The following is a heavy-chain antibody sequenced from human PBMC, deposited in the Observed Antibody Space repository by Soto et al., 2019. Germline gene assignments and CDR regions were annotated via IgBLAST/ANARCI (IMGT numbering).Heavy chain of an antibody. CDR3: AKGLGYSYGHGAFDL. J-gene: IGHJ3*01. Sequence: EVQLVESGGDLVQPGRSLRLSCAASGITLDDYAMHWVRQVPGKGLEWVSGISWNSGRRVYADSVQGRFTISRDNAKNSLYLQMSSLSAEGTALYYCAKGLGYSYGHGAFDLWGKGTMVTVSS. CDR2: ISWNSGRR. V-gene: IGHV3-9*01. CDR1: GITLDDYA. D-gene: IGHD5-18*01.